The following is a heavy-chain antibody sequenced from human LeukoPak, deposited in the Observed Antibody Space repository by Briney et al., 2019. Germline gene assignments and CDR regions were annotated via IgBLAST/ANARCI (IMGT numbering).Heavy chain of an antibody. V-gene: IGHV4-4*07. CDR2: IYTSGST. CDR3: ARAVACSSSSRSLASDAFDI. Sequence: SETLSLTCTVSGGSISSYYWSWIRQPAGKGLEWIGRIYTSGSTNYNPSLKSRVTMSVDTSKNQFSLKLSSVTAADTAVYYCARAVACSSSSRSLASDAFDIWGQGTMVTVSS. J-gene: IGHJ3*02. D-gene: IGHD6-6*01. CDR1: GGSISSYY.